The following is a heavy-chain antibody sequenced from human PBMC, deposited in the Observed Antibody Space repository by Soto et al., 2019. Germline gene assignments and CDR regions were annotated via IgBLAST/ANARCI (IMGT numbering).Heavy chain of an antibody. V-gene: IGHV2-5*02. D-gene: IGHD6-19*01. J-gene: IGHJ6*03. CDR2: IYWDDDK. CDR1: GLPLSTRKVG. Sequence: PXREKTTLAHRQTLDLGGLPLSTRKVGVGWIRQPPGKALEWLALIYWDDDKRYSPSLKSRLTITKDTSKTQVVLTMTNMDPVDTATYYCAHRRLAVAGPGHPVAYMAVWGKGTTDTVS. CDR3: AHRRLAVAGPGHPVAYMAV.